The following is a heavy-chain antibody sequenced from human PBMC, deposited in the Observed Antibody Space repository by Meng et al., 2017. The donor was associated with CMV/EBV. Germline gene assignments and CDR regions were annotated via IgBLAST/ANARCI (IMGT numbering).Heavy chain of an antibody. J-gene: IGHJ5*02. CDR3: ATDCSSTSCYP. D-gene: IGHD2-2*01. V-gene: IGHV1-2*02. Sequence: ASVQVSCQASGYTFTGYYMHWVRQAPGQGLEWMGWINPNSGGTNYAQKFQGRVTMTRDTSISTAYMELSRLRSDDTAVYYCATDCSSTSCYPWGQGTLVTVSS. CDR2: INPNSGGT. CDR1: GYTFTGYY.